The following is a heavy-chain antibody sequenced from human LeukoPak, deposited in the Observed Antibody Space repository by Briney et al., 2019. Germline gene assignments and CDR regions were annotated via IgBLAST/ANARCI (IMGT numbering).Heavy chain of an antibody. CDR3: ARLLWPDAFDI. CDR2: IYSGGVST. J-gene: IGHJ3*02. D-gene: IGHD3-10*01. Sequence: GGSLRLSCAASGFTVSSNYMTWVRQAPGKGLEWVSVIYSGGVSTYYADSVKGRFTISRDNSKNTLYLQMNSLRAEDTAVYYCARLLWPDAFDIWGQGTMVTVFS. V-gene: IGHV3-53*01. CDR1: GFTVSSNY.